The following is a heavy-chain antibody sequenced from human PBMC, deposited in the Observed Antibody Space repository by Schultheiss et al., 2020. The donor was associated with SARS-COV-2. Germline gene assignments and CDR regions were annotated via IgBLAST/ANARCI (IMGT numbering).Heavy chain of an antibody. Sequence: GGSLRLSCAASGFTFSSYGMNWVRQAPGKGLEWVTFISCSSPTIYYADSVKGRFTVSRDTAKNSLYLQMNSLRAEDTALYYCARDQGESSGYDAFDIWGQGTMVTVSS. CDR1: GFTFSSYG. D-gene: IGHD3-22*01. CDR3: ARDQGESSGYDAFDI. V-gene: IGHV3-48*01. J-gene: IGHJ3*02. CDR2: ISCSSPTI.